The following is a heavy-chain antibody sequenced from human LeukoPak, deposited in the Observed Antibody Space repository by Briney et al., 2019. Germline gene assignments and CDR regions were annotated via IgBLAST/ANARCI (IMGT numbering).Heavy chain of an antibody. CDR1: GGSLSGYH. J-gene: IGHJ3*02. D-gene: IGHD3-10*01. CDR3: AREMVRGSLDAFDI. V-gene: IGHV4-34*10. CDR2: IEQSGST. Sequence: SETLSLTCSVSGGSLSGYHWSWIRQSPGQGLEWIGEIEQSGSTKNNPSLKSRVTMSRDTSTSTVYMELSSLRSEDTAVYYCAREMVRGSLDAFDIWGQGTMVTVSS.